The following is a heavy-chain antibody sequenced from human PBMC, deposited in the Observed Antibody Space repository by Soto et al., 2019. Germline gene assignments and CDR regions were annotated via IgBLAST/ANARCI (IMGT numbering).Heavy chain of an antibody. Sequence: PGGSLRLSCAASGFPFSNAWMNWVRQAPGKGLEWVGRIKSKTDGGTTDYAAPVKGRFTISRDDSKNTLYLQMNSLKTEDTAVYYCTTDGPRIAAKRRYYYYYGMDVWGQGTTVTVSS. CDR1: GFPFSNAW. CDR3: TTDGPRIAAKRRYYYYYGMDV. V-gene: IGHV3-15*07. D-gene: IGHD6-13*01. J-gene: IGHJ6*02. CDR2: IKSKTDGGTT.